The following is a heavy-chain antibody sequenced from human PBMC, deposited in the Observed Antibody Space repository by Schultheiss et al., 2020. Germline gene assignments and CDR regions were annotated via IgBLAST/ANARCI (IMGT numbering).Heavy chain of an antibody. J-gene: IGHJ4*02. CDR2: IYYSGST. Sequence: SETLSLTCTVSGGSVSTSNYYWSWIRQSPGQGLEWIGYIYYSGSTYYNPSLKSRVTMSVDTSKNQFSLKLTSVTAADTALYFCARVLRGSGYYAFDCWGQGTLVTVSS. D-gene: IGHD3-22*01. CDR3: ARVLRGSGYYAFDC. V-gene: IGHV4-61*01. CDR1: GGSVSTSNYY.